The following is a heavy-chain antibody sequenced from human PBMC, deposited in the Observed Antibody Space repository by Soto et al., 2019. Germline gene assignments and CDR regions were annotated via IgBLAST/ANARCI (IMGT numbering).Heavy chain of an antibody. CDR2: ISSSSSTI. D-gene: IGHD3-9*01. Sequence: EVQLVESGGGLVQPGGSLRLSCAASGFTFSSYSMNWVRQAPGKGLEWVSYISSSSSTIYYADSVKGRFTISRDNAKNSMYLQMNSLRDEDTAVYYCARVAPTVLRYFDWPPHPYYYYYGMDVWGQGTTVTVSS. CDR3: ARVAPTVLRYFDWPPHPYYYYYGMDV. V-gene: IGHV3-48*02. CDR1: GFTFSSYS. J-gene: IGHJ6*02.